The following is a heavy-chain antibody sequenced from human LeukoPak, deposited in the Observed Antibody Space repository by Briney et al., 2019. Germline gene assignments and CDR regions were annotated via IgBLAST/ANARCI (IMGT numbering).Heavy chain of an antibody. Sequence: SETLSLTCAVSGVSLTDDNWSWIRQPPGQGLEWIGDINHSGSSNYKPSLKSRVTLSLDRSKNQFYLNLSSVTAADSAVYYCARGGISESRRYYSSSHFYFDYWGQGALVTVSS. CDR1: GVSLTDDN. CDR3: ARGGISESRRYYSSSHFYFDY. V-gene: IGHV4-34*01. D-gene: IGHD3-22*01. CDR2: INHSGSS. J-gene: IGHJ4*02.